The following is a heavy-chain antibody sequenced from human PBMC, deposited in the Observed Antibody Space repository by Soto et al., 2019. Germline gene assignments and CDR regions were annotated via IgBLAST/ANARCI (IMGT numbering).Heavy chain of an antibody. J-gene: IGHJ4*02. CDR2: MHHSGSS. CDR1: GGSVNSPNW. V-gene: IGHV4-4*02. Sequence: QVQLQQSGPGLVEPSGTLSLTCAVSGGSVNSPNWWNWVRQPPETGLEWVGEMHHSGSSNYNPYLKCRLTLSVDKSNNELSMNLNSVTAADTAIYYCGMANSSGSPIDSWGQGILVTVSS. CDR3: GMANSSGSPIDS. D-gene: IGHD6-19*01.